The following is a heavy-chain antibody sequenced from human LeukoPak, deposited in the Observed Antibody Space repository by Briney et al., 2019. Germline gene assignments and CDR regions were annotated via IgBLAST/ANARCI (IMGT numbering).Heavy chain of an antibody. CDR2: ISYDGSNK. CDR1: GFTFSSYG. Sequence: PGGSLRLSCAASGFTFSSYGMHWVRQAPGKGLEWVAVISYDGSNKYYADSVKGRFTISRDTSENKVYLQMDSLRPDDTAVYYCTASFWSASKEGAYWGQGTLVTVSS. D-gene: IGHD3-3*01. V-gene: IGHV3-30*03. CDR3: TASFWSASKEGAY. J-gene: IGHJ4*02.